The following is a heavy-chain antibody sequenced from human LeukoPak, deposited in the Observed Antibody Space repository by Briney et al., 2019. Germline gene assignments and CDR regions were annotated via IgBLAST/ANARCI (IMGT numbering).Heavy chain of an antibody. Sequence: SETLSLTCTVSGASVNSGSSYWSWIRQPPGKGLEWIGYIYYSGSTSYNPSLKSRVTISVDTSKNQFSLRLSAVTAADTAVYYCARDLYHEYWGQGTLVTVSS. J-gene: IGHJ4*02. V-gene: IGHV4-61*01. D-gene: IGHD2-15*01. CDR1: GASVNSGSSY. CDR2: IYYSGST. CDR3: ARDLYHEY.